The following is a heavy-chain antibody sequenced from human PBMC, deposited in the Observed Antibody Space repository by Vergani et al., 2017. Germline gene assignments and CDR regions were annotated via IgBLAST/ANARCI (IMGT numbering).Heavy chain of an antibody. CDR3: ARVNTETNGQLYSYYYMDV. J-gene: IGHJ6*03. CDR1: GGSFTSYH. V-gene: IGHV4-34*01. D-gene: IGHD4-11*01. Sequence: QVQLQQWGGGLLKPSETLSLTCVVNGGSFTSYHWTWIRQSPGEVLEWVGDIDHTGRPDYNPSLKSRLTMSVDKSRNQFSLTLNSVTATDTAIYFCARVNTETNGQLYSYYYMDVWGQGTAVTVS. CDR2: IDHTGRP.